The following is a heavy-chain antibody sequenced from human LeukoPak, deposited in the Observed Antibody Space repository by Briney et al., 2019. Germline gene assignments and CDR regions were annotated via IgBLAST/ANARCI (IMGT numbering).Heavy chain of an antibody. CDR2: INSDGSST. CDR1: GFTFSSYW. Sequence: GGSLRLSCAASGFTFSSYWMHWVRQAPGKGLVWVSRINSDGSSTSYADSVKGRFTISRDNAKNTLYLQMNSLRAEDTAVYYCASTPYYDFWSGYPYFDYWGQGTLVTVSS. D-gene: IGHD3-3*01. CDR3: ASTPYYDFWSGYPYFDY. J-gene: IGHJ4*02. V-gene: IGHV3-74*01.